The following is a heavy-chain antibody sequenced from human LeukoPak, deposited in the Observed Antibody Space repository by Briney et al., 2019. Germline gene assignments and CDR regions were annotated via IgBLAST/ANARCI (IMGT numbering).Heavy chain of an antibody. V-gene: IGHV4-34*01. CDR3: AREETYYDILSGYHTPYYFDF. CDR1: GGSFRGYY. D-gene: IGHD3-9*01. CDR2: INHSGST. Sequence: SETLSLTCAVYGGSFRGYYWSWIRQPPGKGLEWIGEINHSGSTNYNPSLKSRVTISVDTSKNQFSLKLSSVTAADTAVYYCAREETYYDILSGYHTPYYFDFWGQGTLVTVSS. J-gene: IGHJ4*02.